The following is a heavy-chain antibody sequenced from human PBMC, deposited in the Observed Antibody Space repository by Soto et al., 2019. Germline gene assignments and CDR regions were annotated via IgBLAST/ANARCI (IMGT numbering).Heavy chain of an antibody. J-gene: IGHJ4*02. V-gene: IGHV3-30-3*01. CDR1: GFTFSSYA. CDR2: ISYDGSNK. CDR3: ARTYGGEYFCL. Sequence: QVQLVESGGGVVQPGRSLRLSCAASGFTFSSYAMHWVRQAPGKGLEWVAVISYDGSNKYYADSVKGRFTISRDNSKNTVYLQMNSLGAEEPGVDYWARTYGGEYFCLWGQGTLGT. D-gene: IGHD3-10*01.